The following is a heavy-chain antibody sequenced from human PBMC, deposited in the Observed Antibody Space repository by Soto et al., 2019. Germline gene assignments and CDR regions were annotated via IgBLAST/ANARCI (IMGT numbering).Heavy chain of an antibody. CDR3: SRACMIRERGVDY. CDR2: ISAYNGNT. J-gene: IGHJ4*02. V-gene: IGHV1-18*01. D-gene: IGHD3-22*01. Sequence: QVQLVQSGAEVKKPGASVKVSCKASGYTFTSYGISWVRQAPGQGLEWMGWISAYNGNTNYAQKLQGRVTMTTDTSTSTVYMEVRSLRSDATAVYYCSRACMIRERGVDYWGQGTLVTASS. CDR1: GYTFTSYG.